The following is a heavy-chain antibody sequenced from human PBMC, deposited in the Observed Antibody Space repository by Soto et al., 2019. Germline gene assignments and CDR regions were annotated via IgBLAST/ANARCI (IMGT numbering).Heavy chain of an antibody. D-gene: IGHD5-12*01. CDR2: IHWHDDQ. Sequence: SGPTRVNPTQTLKLSGDFSGFSLSSSEMCVTSARKHPRNVLEWLALIHWHDDQLYSSSLEARLPFANDTFSDRVVLTMNDVGPADPASYYCARTVANSNFDHWGQGLLVTVSS. J-gene: IGHJ4*02. CDR3: ARTVANSNFDH. V-gene: IGHV2-70*18. CDR1: GFSLSSSEMC.